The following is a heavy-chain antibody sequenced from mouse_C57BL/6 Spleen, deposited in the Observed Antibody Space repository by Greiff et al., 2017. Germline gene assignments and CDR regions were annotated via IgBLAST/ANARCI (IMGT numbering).Heavy chain of an antibody. D-gene: IGHD2-4*01. CDR2: IWRGGST. CDR3: ANFYYNYDGAMDY. V-gene: IGHV2-5*01. J-gene: IGHJ4*01. CDR1: GFSLTSYG. Sequence: VKLQESGPGLVQPSQSLSITCTVSGFSLTSYGVHWVRQSPGKGLEWLGVIWRGGSTDYNAAFMSRLSITKDNSKSQVFFKMNSLQADDTAIYYCANFYYNYDGAMDYWGQGTSVTVSS.